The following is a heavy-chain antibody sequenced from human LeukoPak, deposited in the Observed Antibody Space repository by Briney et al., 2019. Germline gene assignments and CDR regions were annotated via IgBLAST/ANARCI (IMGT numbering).Heavy chain of an antibody. V-gene: IGHV4-59*08. CDR3: ARHFKGHYYDSSGYYAHDAFDI. D-gene: IGHD3-22*01. J-gene: IGHJ3*02. CDR1: GGSISPFY. CDR2: IYYSGSS. Sequence: SETLSLTCTVSGGSISPFYWSWIRQPPGKGLEWIGYIYYSGSSNYSPSLKSRVTISVDTSKNQFSLNLSSVTAADTAVYYCARHFKGHYYDSSGYYAHDAFDIWGQGTMVTVSS.